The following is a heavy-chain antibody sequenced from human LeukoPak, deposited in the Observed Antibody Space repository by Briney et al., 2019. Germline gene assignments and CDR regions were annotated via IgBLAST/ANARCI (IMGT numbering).Heavy chain of an antibody. J-gene: IGHJ3*02. D-gene: IGHD5-24*01. CDR2: IYYSGST. CDR1: GGSISTYY. Sequence: PSETLSLTCTVSGGSISTYYWSGIRQPPGKGLEWIGYIYYSGSTNYNPSLKSRVTISVDTSKNQFSLKLSSVTAADTAVYYCARVRWLQLDAFDIWGQGTMVTVSS. CDR3: ARVRWLQLDAFDI. V-gene: IGHV4-59*01.